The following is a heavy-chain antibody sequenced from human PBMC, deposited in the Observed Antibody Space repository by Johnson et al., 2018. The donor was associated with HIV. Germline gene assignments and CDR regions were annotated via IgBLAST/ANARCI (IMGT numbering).Heavy chain of an antibody. D-gene: IGHD1-1*01. CDR1: RFTFRSYS. CDR3: ATVWRNEGRHSCDV. V-gene: IGHV3-23*04. Sequence: VQLVVSGGGLVQPAGSLSLSCAASRFTFRSYSMSWVRQAPRQGLEWAPAFTSSAGTTHNADPEQGRFVISRNYADNSLYLPMNSLRVEDTALYFCATVWRNEGRHSCDVWGLGTMVTVSS. J-gene: IGHJ3*01. CDR2: FTSSAGTT.